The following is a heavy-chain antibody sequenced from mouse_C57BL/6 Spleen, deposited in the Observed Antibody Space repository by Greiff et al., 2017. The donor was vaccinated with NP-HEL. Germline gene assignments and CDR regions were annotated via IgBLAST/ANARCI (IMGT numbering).Heavy chain of an antibody. D-gene: IGHD2-4*01. CDR3: AIYDYGLYAMDY. V-gene: IGHV5-17*01. J-gene: IGHJ4*01. CDR2: ISSGSSTI. CDR1: GFTFSDYG. Sequence: EVQGVESGGGLVKPGGSLKLSCAASGFTFSDYGMHWVRQAPEKGLEWVAYISSGSSTIYYADTVQGRFTISRDNAKNTLFLQMTSLRSEDTAMYYCAIYDYGLYAMDYWGQGTSVTVSS.